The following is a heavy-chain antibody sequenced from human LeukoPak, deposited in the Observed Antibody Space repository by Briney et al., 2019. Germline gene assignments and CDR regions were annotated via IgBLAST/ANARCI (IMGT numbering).Heavy chain of an antibody. CDR1: EFTFNSYS. D-gene: IGHD3-22*01. Sequence: GGSLRLSCAASEFTFNSYSFNWIRQPPGGRLEWVSSISSGSTYIYYSDSVKGRFTVSRDNAKNSLFLQMNNLRAEDTAVYYCARDPFYYDAAGSDDYWGQGTLVTVSS. J-gene: IGHJ4*02. V-gene: IGHV3-21*01. CDR2: ISSGSTYI. CDR3: ARDPFYYDAAGSDDY.